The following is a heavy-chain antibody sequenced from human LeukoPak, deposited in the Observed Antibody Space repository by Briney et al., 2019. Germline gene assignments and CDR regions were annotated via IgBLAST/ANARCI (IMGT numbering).Heavy chain of an antibody. Sequence: PGGSLRLSCAASGFTFSAYGMSWFRQAPGKGLEWVSAITYSSGNTYYADSVKGRFTISRDNAKNSLYLQMNSLRAEDTAVYFCAKLYSGYEFFDFWGQGTLVTVSS. CDR2: ITYSSGNT. V-gene: IGHV3-21*01. D-gene: IGHD5-12*01. CDR3: AKLYSGYEFFDF. CDR1: GFTFSAYG. J-gene: IGHJ4*02.